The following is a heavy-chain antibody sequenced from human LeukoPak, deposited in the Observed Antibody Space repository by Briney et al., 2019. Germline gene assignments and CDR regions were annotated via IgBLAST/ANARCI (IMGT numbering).Heavy chain of an antibody. CDR2: IRSNGDHT. J-gene: IGHJ4*02. D-gene: IGHD1-1*01. CDR3: AKGQELDDGVFDS. Sequence: SGGSLRLSCTPSVFPLSLLAVPWVRHAPGKGVEWVSPIRSNGDHTYNADSVKGRHTLSRDNSKNTLYLDLNSVSVEHTGTFFLAKGQELDDGVFDSGGEGSMVTVSS. V-gene: IGHV3-23*01. CDR1: VFPLSLLA.